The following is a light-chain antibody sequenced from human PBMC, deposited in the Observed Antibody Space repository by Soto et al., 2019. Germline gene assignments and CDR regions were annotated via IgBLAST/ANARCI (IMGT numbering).Light chain of an antibody. CDR3: SSYTTISTYV. V-gene: IGLV2-14*01. CDR2: DVR. Sequence: QSVLTQPASVSGSPGQSITISCTGTSSDVGGYNYVSWYQQHPGKAPKLMIYDVRNRPSGVSNRFSGSKSVNTASLTISGPQAEDEADYYCSSYTTISTYVFGTGTKVPS. J-gene: IGLJ1*01. CDR1: SSDVGGYNY.